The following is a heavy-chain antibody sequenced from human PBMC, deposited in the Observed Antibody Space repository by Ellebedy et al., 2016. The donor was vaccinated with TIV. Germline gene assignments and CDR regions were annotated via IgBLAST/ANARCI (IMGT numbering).Heavy chain of an antibody. CDR2: IYHTGHI. V-gene: IGHV4-39*07. J-gene: IGHJ4*02. Sequence: MPSETLSLTCSVSGGSVTTTTYRWSWIRRPPGKGLEWLGTIYHTGHIYDNPSLGNRVTISIDTSKNQFSLTARSVTAADTAVYYCAMHQKELFDYWGPGALISVSS. CDR3: AMHQKELFDY. D-gene: IGHD1-26*01. CDR1: GGSVTTTTYR.